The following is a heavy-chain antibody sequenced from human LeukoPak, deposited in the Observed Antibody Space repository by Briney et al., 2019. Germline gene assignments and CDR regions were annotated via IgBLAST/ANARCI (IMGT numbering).Heavy chain of an antibody. V-gene: IGHV1-2*02. J-gene: IGHJ4*02. Sequence: ASVKVSSKTSGFTFTGQYLHWVRQAPGQGLEWMGWIYPESGGTNYAQKFQGRVTMTRDTSSDTAYLELSRLRSDDTAVYYCSGGGAKYDYWGQGTRVTVSS. CDR1: GFTFTGQY. CDR2: IYPESGGT. CDR3: SGGGAKYDY. D-gene: IGHD2-21*01.